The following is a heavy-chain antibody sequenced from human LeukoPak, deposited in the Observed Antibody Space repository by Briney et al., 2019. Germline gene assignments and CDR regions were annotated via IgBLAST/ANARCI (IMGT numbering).Heavy chain of an antibody. J-gene: IGHJ4*02. CDR2: ISGSGGST. D-gene: IGHD3-3*01. Sequence: GGSLRLSCAASGFTFSSYAMSWVRQAPGKGLEWVSAISGSGGSTYYADSVKGRFTISRDNAKNSLYLQMNSLRAEDTAVYYCARGADYDFWSGPVYYFDYWGQGTLVTVSS. CDR3: ARGADYDFWSGPVYYFDY. CDR1: GFTFSSYA. V-gene: IGHV3-23*01.